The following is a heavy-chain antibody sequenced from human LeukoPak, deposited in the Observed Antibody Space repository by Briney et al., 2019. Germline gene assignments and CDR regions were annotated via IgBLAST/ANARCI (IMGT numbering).Heavy chain of an antibody. CDR3: ARFTRGYSYGYWFDP. J-gene: IGHJ5*02. CDR1: GGSFSGYY. V-gene: IGHV4-34*01. CDR2: INHSGST. Sequence: TPSETLSLTCAVYGGSFSGYYWSWIRQPPGKGLEWIGEINHSGSTNYNPSLKSRVTISVDTSKNQFSLKLSSVTAADTAVYYCARFTRGYSYGYWFDPWGQGTLVTVSS. D-gene: IGHD5-18*01.